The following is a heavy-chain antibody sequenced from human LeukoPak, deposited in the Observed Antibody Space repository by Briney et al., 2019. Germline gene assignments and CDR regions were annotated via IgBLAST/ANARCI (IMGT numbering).Heavy chain of an antibody. V-gene: IGHV3-23*01. CDR1: GFTFSNYG. CDR3: AKDRRLNLFDY. CDR2: ISGSGGST. D-gene: IGHD1-14*01. Sequence: GGSLRLSCAASGFTFSNYGMSWVRQVPGKGLEWVSSISGSGGSTYYADSVKGRFTISRDNSKNTLFLQMNSLRAEDTAVYYCAKDRRLNLFDYWGQGTLVTVSS. J-gene: IGHJ4*02.